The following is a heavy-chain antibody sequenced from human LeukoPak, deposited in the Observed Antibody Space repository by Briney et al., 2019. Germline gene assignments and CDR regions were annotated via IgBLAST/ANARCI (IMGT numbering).Heavy chain of an antibody. CDR1: GFTFSSYD. CDR2: ITNSGSTI. D-gene: IGHD5-24*01. CDR3: ARDEGDGYNYDHYYMDV. V-gene: IGHV3-48*03. Sequence: PGGSLRLSCAASGFTFSSYDMNWVRPAPGKGLEWVSHITNSGSTIYYADSVKGRFTISRDNAKNSLYLQMNSLRAEDTAIYYCARDEGDGYNYDHYYMDVWGKGTTVTVSS. J-gene: IGHJ6*03.